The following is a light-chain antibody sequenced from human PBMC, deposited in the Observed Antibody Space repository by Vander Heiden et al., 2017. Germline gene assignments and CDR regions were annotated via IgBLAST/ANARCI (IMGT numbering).Light chain of an antibody. Sequence: DSHMTDSPSTLSASVGDRVTITCRASQSISSWLDWYQQKPGKAPKLLIDKASSLESGVPSRFSGSGSGTEFTLTISSLQPDDIATYYCQQYNSYPLTFGGGTKVEIK. V-gene: IGKV1-5*03. CDR2: KAS. J-gene: IGKJ4*01. CDR1: QSISSW. CDR3: QQYNSYPLT.